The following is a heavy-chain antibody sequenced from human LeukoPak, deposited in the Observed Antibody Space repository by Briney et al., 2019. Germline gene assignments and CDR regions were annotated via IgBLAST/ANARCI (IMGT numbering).Heavy chain of an antibody. D-gene: IGHD3-10*01. CDR2: INPSGGST. CDR3: GYGSGSYYGMDV. CDR1: GYTFTGYY. V-gene: IGHV1-46*01. J-gene: IGHJ6*02. Sequence: GASVKVSCKASGYTFTGYYMHWVRQAPGQGLEWMGIINPSGGSTSYAQKFQGRVTMTRDTSTSTVYMELSSLRSEDTAVYYCGYGSGSYYGMDVWGQGTTVTVSS.